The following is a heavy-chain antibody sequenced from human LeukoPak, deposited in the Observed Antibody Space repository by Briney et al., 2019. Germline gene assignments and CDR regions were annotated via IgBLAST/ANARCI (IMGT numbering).Heavy chain of an antibody. V-gene: IGHV3-66*01. J-gene: IGHJ4*02. CDR3: ARDDWVNSGSPGDY. CDR2: IYSGGST. D-gene: IGHD1-26*01. CDR1: GFTVSSNY. Sequence: GRSLRLSCAASGFTVSSNYMSWVRQAPGKGLEWVSVIYSGGSTYYADSVKGRFTISRDNSKNTLYLQMNSLRAEDTAVYYCARDDWVNSGSPGDYWGQGTLVTVSS.